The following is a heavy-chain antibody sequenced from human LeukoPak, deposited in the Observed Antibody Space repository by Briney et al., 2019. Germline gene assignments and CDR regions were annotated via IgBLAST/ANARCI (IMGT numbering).Heavy chain of an antibody. V-gene: IGHV4-39*07. D-gene: IGHD6-6*01. CDR2: IYYSGST. Sequence: PSETLSLTCAVSGGSISSSSYYWGWIRQPPGKGLEWIGSIYYSGSTYYNPSLKSRVTISVDTSKNQFSLKLSSVTAADTAVYYCARDLRRYSSSSRWFDPWGQGTLVTVSS. CDR1: GGSISSSSYY. J-gene: IGHJ5*02. CDR3: ARDLRRYSSSSRWFDP.